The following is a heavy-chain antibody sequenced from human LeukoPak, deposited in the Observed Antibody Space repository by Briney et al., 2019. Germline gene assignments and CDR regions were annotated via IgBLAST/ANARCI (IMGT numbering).Heavy chain of an antibody. J-gene: IGHJ4*02. Sequence: SETLSLTCAVYGGSFSGYYWSWIRQPPGKGLEWIGKINHSGSTNYNPSLKSRVTISVDTSKNQFSLKLSSVTAADTAVYYCAVTYYDILTGYYKPSSFDYWGQGTLVTVFS. V-gene: IGHV4-34*01. CDR1: GGSFSGYY. CDR3: AVTYYDILTGYYKPSSFDY. D-gene: IGHD3-9*01. CDR2: INHSGST.